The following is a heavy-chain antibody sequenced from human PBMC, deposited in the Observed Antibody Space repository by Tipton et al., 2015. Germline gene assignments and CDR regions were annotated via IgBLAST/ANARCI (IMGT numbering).Heavy chain of an antibody. CDR1: GAIFTNYA. V-gene: IGHV5-51*01. CDR3: VGSPGGGFDH. CDR2: TYPGDSDT. Sequence: VQLVQSGAEVKRPGSSLRVSCTASGAIFTNYAVSWVRQAPGQGLEWMGITYPGDSDTRYSSTFEGQVTISADKSISTAYLQWSSLKASDTAIYYCVGSPGGGFDHWGQGTLVTVSS. D-gene: IGHD6-19*01. J-gene: IGHJ4*02.